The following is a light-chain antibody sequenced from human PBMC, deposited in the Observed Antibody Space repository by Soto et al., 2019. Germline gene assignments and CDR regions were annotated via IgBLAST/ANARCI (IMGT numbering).Light chain of an antibody. CDR2: GNN. CDR3: QSYDTSLSGVV. Sequence: QPVLTQPPSVSGAPGQRVTISCTGSSSNIGAGYDVHWYQQLPGTAPKLLIYGNNNRPSGVPDRFSGSKSGTSASLAITGLQDEDEADYYCQSYDTSLSGVVFGGGTKLTVL. CDR1: SSNIGAGYD. V-gene: IGLV1-40*01. J-gene: IGLJ2*01.